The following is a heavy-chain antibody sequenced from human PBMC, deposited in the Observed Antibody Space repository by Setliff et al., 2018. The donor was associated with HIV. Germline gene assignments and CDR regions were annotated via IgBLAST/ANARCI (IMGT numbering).Heavy chain of an antibody. D-gene: IGHD4-17*01. Sequence: GGSLRLSCAASGFTFSDHYMNWVHQAPGKGLEWVSYISKSGDYSNYADSVKGRFTISRDNAKNSLYLQMNSLRAEDTAVYFCARSPYGDYGLDYWGQGTLVTVS. CDR3: ARSPYGDYGLDY. J-gene: IGHJ4*02. V-gene: IGHV3-11*06. CDR1: GFTFSDHY. CDR2: ISKSGDYS.